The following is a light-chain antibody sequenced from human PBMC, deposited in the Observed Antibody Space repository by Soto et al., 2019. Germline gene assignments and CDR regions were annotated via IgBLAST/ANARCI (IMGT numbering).Light chain of an antibody. CDR3: QQYDNLPPYT. CDR2: DAS. V-gene: IGKV1-33*01. J-gene: IGKJ2*01. CDR1: QDISNY. Sequence: DIQMTQSPSSLSASVGDRVTITCQASQDISNYLNWYQQKPGKAPKLLIYDASNLETGVPSRFNGSGPGTDFTFTISSLQPEDIATYYCQQYDNLPPYTFGQGTKLEIK.